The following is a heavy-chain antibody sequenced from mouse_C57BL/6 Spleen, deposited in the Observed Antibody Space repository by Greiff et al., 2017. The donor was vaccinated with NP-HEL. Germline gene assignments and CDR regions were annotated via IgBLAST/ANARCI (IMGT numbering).Heavy chain of an antibody. V-gene: IGHV1-15*01. D-gene: IGHD3-2*02. CDR3: TRDQLRLPFAY. CDR2: IDPETGGT. Sequence: SGAELVRPGASVTLSCKASGYTFTDYEMHWVKQTPVHGLEWIGAIDPETGGTAYNQKFKGKAILTADKSSSTAYMELRSLTSEDSAVYYCTRDQLRLPFAYWGQGTLVTVSA. CDR1: GYTFTDYE. J-gene: IGHJ3*01.